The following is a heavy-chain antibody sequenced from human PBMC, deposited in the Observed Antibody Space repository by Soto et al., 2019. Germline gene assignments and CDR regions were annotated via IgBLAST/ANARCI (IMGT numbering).Heavy chain of an antibody. CDR3: ARDHMAGTEDYYYYGMDV. CDR2: IYSGGST. V-gene: IGHV3-53*01. D-gene: IGHD1-1*01. J-gene: IGHJ6*02. Sequence: GGSLRLSCAASGFTVSSNYMSWVRQAPGKGLEWVSVIYSGGSTYYADSVKGRFTISRDNSKNTLYLQMNSLRAEDTAVYYCARDHMAGTEDYYYYGMDVWGQGTTVTVSS. CDR1: GFTVSSNY.